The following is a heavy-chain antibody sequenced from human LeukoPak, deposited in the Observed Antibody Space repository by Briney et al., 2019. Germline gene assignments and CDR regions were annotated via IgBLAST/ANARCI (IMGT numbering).Heavy chain of an antibody. Sequence: PSETLSLTCTVSGYSISSGYYWGWIRQPPGKGLERIGSIYHSGSTYYNPSLKSRVTISVDTSKNQFSLKLSSVTAADTAVYYCARGPYCTNGVCYTVYFDYWGQGTLVTVSS. D-gene: IGHD2-8*01. CDR3: ARGPYCTNGVCYTVYFDY. V-gene: IGHV4-38-2*02. J-gene: IGHJ4*02. CDR1: GYSISSGYY. CDR2: IYHSGST.